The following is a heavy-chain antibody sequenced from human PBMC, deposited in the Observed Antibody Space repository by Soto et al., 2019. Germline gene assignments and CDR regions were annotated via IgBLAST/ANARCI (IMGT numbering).Heavy chain of an antibody. D-gene: IGHD2-15*01. CDR2: IIAYNGII. Sequence: GASVKLSCKASGGTFSSYTISWVRQAPGRGLEWMGRIIAYNGIINYAQKLQGRVTMTTDTSTTTAYMELRSLRSDDTAVYYCARDRGYLAQWDYWGQGTLVTVSS. V-gene: IGHV1-18*01. CDR3: ARDRGYLAQWDY. CDR1: GGTFSSYT. J-gene: IGHJ4*02.